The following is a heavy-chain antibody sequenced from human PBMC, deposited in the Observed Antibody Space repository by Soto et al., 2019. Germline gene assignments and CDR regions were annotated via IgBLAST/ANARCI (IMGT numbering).Heavy chain of an antibody. CDR3: ARTYYDFWSGYYPPNYYYGMDV. CDR1: GFTFSSYA. D-gene: IGHD3-3*01. Sequence: PGGSLRLSCAASGFTFSSYAMHWVRQAPGKGLEWVAVISYDGSNKYYADSVKGRFTISRDNAKNSLYLQMNSLRDEDTAVYYCARTYYDFWSGYYPPNYYYGMDVWGQGTTVTVSS. CDR2: ISYDGSNK. J-gene: IGHJ6*02. V-gene: IGHV3-30-3*01.